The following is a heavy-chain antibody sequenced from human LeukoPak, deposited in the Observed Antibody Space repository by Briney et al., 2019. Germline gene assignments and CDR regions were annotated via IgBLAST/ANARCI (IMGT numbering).Heavy chain of an antibody. CDR2: ISSISDDI. J-gene: IGHJ4*02. CDR3: ARDGGWREDY. CDR1: GFTFSSSW. D-gene: IGHD2-15*01. Sequence: GGSLRLSCAASGFTFSSSWMHWVRQAPGKGLVWVSYISSISDDIQYADSVSGRFTISRDNGKNSVYLEMNSLRAEDTAMYYCARDGGWREDYWGQGVLVTVSS. V-gene: IGHV3-48*01.